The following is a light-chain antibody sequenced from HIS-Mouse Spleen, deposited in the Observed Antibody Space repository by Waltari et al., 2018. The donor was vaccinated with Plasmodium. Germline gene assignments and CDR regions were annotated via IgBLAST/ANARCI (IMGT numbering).Light chain of an antibody. CDR3: QQYNSYWT. Sequence: DIQMTQSPSTLSASVGARVTIHCRASQSISSWLAWYQQKPGKAPKLLIYKASSLESGVPSRFSGSGSGTEFTLTISSLQPDDFATYYCQQYNSYWTFGQGTKVEIK. V-gene: IGKV1-5*03. CDR2: KAS. J-gene: IGKJ1*01. CDR1: QSISSW.